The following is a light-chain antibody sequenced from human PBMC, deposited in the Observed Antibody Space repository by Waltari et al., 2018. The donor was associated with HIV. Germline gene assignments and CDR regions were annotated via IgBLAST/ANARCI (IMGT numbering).Light chain of an antibody. Sequence: QSALTQPRSVSGSPGQSVTISCTGTGSAVGRYNYVSWYQHYPGRAPKLMMYDVSKRPSGVPDRFSGSKSGNTASLTISGLQTEDEGDYYCCSYAGSYTLVFGGGTKLTVL. V-gene: IGLV2-11*01. CDR1: GSAVGRYNY. CDR2: DVS. J-gene: IGLJ2*01. CDR3: CSYAGSYTLV.